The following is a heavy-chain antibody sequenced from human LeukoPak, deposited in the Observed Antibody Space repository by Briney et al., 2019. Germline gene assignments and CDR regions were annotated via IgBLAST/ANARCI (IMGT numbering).Heavy chain of an antibody. D-gene: IGHD6-19*01. Sequence: GGSLRLSCAASGFTFDDYAMSWVRQAPGKGLEWVSAISGSGGSTYYADSVKGRFTISRDNSKNTLYLQMNSLRAEDTAVYYCAKAAYSSGWYNWFDPWGQGTLVTVSS. J-gene: IGHJ5*02. CDR3: AKAAYSSGWYNWFDP. CDR2: ISGSGGST. V-gene: IGHV3-23*01. CDR1: GFTFDDYA.